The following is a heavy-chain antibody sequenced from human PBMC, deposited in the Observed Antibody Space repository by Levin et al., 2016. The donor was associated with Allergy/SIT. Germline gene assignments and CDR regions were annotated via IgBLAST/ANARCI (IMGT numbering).Heavy chain of an antibody. CDR3: ARGEARNFGYYSYYYAMDV. V-gene: IGHV4-34*01. D-gene: IGHD1-1*01. J-gene: IGHJ6*02. CDR2: INQSGTT. CDR1: GGSFSGYY. Sequence: SETLSLTCVVNGGSFSGYYWSWIRQPPGKGLEWIGEINQSGTTNYNPSLKSRVAISLDTSNNQFSLDLTSVAAADTAVYYCARGEARNFGYYSYYYAMDVWGQGTTVTVSS.